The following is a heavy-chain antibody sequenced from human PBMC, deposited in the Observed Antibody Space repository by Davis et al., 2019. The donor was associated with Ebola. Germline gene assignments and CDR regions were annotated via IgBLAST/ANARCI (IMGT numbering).Heavy chain of an antibody. V-gene: IGHV3-74*01. CDR2: MNSDGSTT. CDR1: GLTFSSDW. D-gene: IGHD2-2*01. Sequence: GESLKISCAASGLTFSSDWMHWVRQVPGKGLVWVSRMNSDGSTTRYADSVKGRFTISRDNAKNTLYLQMNSLRDEDTAVYYCARGTHYAHDYWGQGTQVTVSS. J-gene: IGHJ4*02. CDR3: ARGTHYAHDY.